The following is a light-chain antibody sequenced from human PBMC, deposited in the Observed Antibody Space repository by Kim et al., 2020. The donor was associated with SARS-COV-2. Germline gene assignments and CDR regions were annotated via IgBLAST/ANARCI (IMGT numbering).Light chain of an antibody. CDR2: DAS. CDR3: QQYDNLLLT. J-gene: IGKJ4*01. CDR1: QDISNF. V-gene: IGKV1-33*01. Sequence: DIQMTQSPSSLSASVGDRVTITCQASQDISNFLNWYQQKPGKAPKLLIYDASNLETGVPARFSGSGSGTDFTFTISSLQPADTATYYCQQYDNLLLTFGGGTKVEI.